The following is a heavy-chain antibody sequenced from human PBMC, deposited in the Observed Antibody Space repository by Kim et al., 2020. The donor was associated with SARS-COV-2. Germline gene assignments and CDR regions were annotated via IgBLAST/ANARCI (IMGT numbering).Heavy chain of an antibody. D-gene: IGHD2-15*01. V-gene: IGHV4-59*01. J-gene: IGHJ4*02. CDR2: T. Sequence: TDHSPPPKGRITRSVDTSKNTFSLKLSSVTAADTAVYYCAREGYLNYVDYWGQRTLVTVSS. CDR3: AREGYLNYVDY.